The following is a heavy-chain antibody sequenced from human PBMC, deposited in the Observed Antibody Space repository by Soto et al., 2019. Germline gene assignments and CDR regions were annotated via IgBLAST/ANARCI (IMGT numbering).Heavy chain of an antibody. CDR2: ISYDGSNK. J-gene: IGHJ4*02. D-gene: IGHD3-3*01. V-gene: IGHV3-30*04. Sequence: GGSLRLSCAASGFTFSSYAMHWVRQAPGKGLEWVAVISYDGSNKYYADSVKGRFTISRDNSKNTLYLQMNSLRAEDTAVYYCAKGPDDFWSGYCVYQFYFDYWGQGTLVTVSS. CDR3: AKGPDDFWSGYCVYQFYFDY. CDR1: GFTFSSYA.